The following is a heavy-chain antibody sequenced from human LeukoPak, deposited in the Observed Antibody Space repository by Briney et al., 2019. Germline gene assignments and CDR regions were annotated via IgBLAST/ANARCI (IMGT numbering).Heavy chain of an antibody. J-gene: IGHJ4*02. V-gene: IGHV3-15*01. D-gene: IGHD6-25*01. CDR1: GFTFSDAW. CDR2: IKSKIDGGTI. CDR3: TTRRQDGC. Sequence: PGGSLRLSCVGSGFTFSDAWISWVRQAPGKGLEWVGRIKSKIDGGTIDYAAPVKGRLTISRDDSRNTLYLQMNSLKTEDTAVYYCTTRRQDGCWGQGTLVTVS.